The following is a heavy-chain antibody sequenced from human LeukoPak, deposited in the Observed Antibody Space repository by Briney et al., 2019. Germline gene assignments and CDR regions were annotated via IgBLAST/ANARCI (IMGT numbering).Heavy chain of an antibody. CDR2: IYPGDYDT. V-gene: IGHV5-51*01. CDR1: GYSFTSYW. J-gene: IGHJ4*02. D-gene: IGHD3-9*01. Sequence: GESLKISCKGSGYSFTSYWIGWVRQMPGKVLEWMGIIYPGDYDTRYSPSFQGQVTISADKSISTTYLQWSSLKASDTAMHYCARQQVKTYYDILTGYYSEIDYWGQGTLVTVSS. CDR3: ARQQVKTYYDILTGYYSEIDY.